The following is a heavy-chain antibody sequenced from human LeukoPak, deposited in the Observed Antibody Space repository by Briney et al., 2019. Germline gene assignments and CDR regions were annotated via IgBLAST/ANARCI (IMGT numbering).Heavy chain of an antibody. V-gene: IGHV3-23*01. J-gene: IGHJ4*02. D-gene: IGHD1-26*01. CDR2: ISGSGAST. Sequence: QAGGSLRLSCAASGFTFTNFAMTWVRQAPGKGLEWVSGISGSGASTYYADSVKGRFTISRDNSKNTVYLQMSSLRAEDTAVYYRAKDQSRVGGSVPFDYWGQGTLVTVSS. CDR3: AKDQSRVGGSVPFDY. CDR1: GFTFTNFA.